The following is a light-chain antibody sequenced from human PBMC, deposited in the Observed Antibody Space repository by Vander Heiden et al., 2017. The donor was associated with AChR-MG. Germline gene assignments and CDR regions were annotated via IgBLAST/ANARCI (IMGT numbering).Light chain of an antibody. J-gene: IGKJ4*01. V-gene: IGKV3-20*01. Sequence: IVLTQSPGTLPLSPGERATLSCRASQSVSSSYLAWYQQKPGQAPRLLSYGASSRATGIPDRFSGSGSGTDFTLTISRLEPEDFAVYYCQQYGSSPVTFGGGTKVEIK. CDR2: GAS. CDR3: QQYGSSPVT. CDR1: QSVSSSY.